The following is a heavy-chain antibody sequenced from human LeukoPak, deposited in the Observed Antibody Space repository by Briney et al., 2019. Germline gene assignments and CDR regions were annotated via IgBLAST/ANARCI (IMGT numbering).Heavy chain of an antibody. V-gene: IGHV3-66*01. CDR2: IYSGGST. CDR3: ATDKPLYSGSPGGFDY. Sequence: GGSLRLSCAASGFTVSSNFMSWVRQAPGKGLEWVSLIYSGGSTYYADSVKGRFTISRDNSKNTLYLQMNSLRVEDTAVYYCATDKPLYSGSPGGFDYWGQGTLVTVSS. D-gene: IGHD1-26*01. CDR1: GFTVSSNF. J-gene: IGHJ4*02.